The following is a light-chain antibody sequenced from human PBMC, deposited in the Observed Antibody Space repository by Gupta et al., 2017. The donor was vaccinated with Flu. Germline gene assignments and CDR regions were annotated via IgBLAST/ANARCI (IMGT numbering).Light chain of an antibody. J-gene: IGLJ3*02. V-gene: IGLV1-40*01. CDR2: GNS. Sequence: QSVLTPPPSVSGATGPWITITCPGSSSNIGAGYDVHWYQQLPGTAPKLLIYGNSNRPSGVPDRFSGSKSGTSASLAITGLQAEDEADYYCQSYDSSLSGSVFGGGTKLTVL. CDR3: QSYDSSLSGSV. CDR1: SSNIGAGYD.